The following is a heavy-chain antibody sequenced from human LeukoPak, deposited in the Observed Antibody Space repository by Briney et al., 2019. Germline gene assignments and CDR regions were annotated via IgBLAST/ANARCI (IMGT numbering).Heavy chain of an antibody. J-gene: IGHJ5*02. CDR2: IYYTGST. V-gene: IGHV4-59*08. D-gene: IGHD4-17*01. Sequence: PSETLSLTCTVSGGPISIYQWSWIRQPPGKGLEWIGYIYYTGSTNYNPSLRSRVTISLDTSKNQFSLRVNSVAAADTAVYYCARRTTVTPNWFDPWGQGTLVTVSS. CDR1: GGPISIYQ. CDR3: ARRTTVTPNWFDP.